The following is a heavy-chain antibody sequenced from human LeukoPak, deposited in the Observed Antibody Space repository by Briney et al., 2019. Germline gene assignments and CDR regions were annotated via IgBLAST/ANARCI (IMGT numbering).Heavy chain of an antibody. Sequence: GASVKVSCKASGYTFTTYGINWVRQARGQGLEWMGCISAYNGNTNYPQNLQGRVTLTTDTSASTAYMELRSLRSDDTAVYYCARDLIAARPGWFDPWGQGTLVIVSS. J-gene: IGHJ5*02. CDR1: GYTFTTYG. CDR3: ARDLIAARPGWFDP. CDR2: ISAYNGNT. V-gene: IGHV1-18*01. D-gene: IGHD6-6*01.